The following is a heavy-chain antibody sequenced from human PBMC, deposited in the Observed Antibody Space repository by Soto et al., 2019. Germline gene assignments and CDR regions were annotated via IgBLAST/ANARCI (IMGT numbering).Heavy chain of an antibody. J-gene: IGHJ4*02. V-gene: IGHV6-1*01. D-gene: IGHD6-6*01. CDR3: ARGPEYFNSSGFDY. Sequence: QVQLQQSGPGLVKPSQTLSLTCAISGDSVSSNSAAWNWIRQSPSRGLEWLGRTYYRSKLYNDYAVSVTSRITINPDTSKNQFSLQLNSVTPEDTAIYYCARGPEYFNSSGFDYWGQGTLVTVSS. CDR1: GDSVSSNSAA. CDR2: TYYRSKLYN.